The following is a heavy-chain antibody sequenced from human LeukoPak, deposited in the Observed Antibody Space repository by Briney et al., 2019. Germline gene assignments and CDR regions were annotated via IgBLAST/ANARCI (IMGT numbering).Heavy chain of an antibody. CDR3: AKGTDYGDYEWGVDY. CDR2: ISWNSGSI. Sequence: AGGSLRLSCAASGFTFDDYAMHWVWQAPGKGLEWVSGISWNSGSIGYADSVKGRFTISRDNAKNPLYLQMNSLRAEDTALYYCAKGTDYGDYEWGVDYWGQGTLVTVSS. D-gene: IGHD4-17*01. CDR1: GFTFDDYA. V-gene: IGHV3-9*01. J-gene: IGHJ4*02.